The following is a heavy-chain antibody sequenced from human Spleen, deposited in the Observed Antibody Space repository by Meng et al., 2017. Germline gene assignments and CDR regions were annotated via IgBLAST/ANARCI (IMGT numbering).Heavy chain of an antibody. Sequence: GESLKISCAASGFTFSSYAMHWVRQAPGKGLEWVAVISYDGSNKYYADFVKGRFTISRDNVKNSLYLQMNSLRGEGTAVYYCARGKYGSGWVMDYWGQGTLVTVSS. CDR2: ISYDGSNK. J-gene: IGHJ4*02. V-gene: IGHV3-30*04. CDR1: GFTFSSYA. D-gene: IGHD6-19*01. CDR3: ARGKYGSGWVMDY.